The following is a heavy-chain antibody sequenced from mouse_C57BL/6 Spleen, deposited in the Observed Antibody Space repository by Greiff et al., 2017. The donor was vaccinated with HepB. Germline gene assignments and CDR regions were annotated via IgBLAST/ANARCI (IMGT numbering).Heavy chain of an antibody. Sequence: EVQVVESGGGLVKPGGSLKLSCAASGFTFSDYGMHWVRQAPEKGLEWVAYISSGSSTIYYADTVKGRFTISRDNAKNTLFLQMTSLRSEDTAMYYCARPVGSSAYYAMDYWGQGTSVTVSS. CDR3: ARPVGSSAYYAMDY. V-gene: IGHV5-17*01. CDR2: ISSGSSTI. D-gene: IGHD1-1*01. J-gene: IGHJ4*01. CDR1: GFTFSDYG.